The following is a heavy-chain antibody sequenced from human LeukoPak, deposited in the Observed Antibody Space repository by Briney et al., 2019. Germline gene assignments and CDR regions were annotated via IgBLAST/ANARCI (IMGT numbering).Heavy chain of an antibody. CDR2: ISGSGGST. V-gene: IGHV3-23*01. CDR1: GFTFSSYA. D-gene: IGHD3-3*01. Sequence: PGGSLRLSCAASGFTFSSYAMTWVRQAPGKGLEWVSAISGSGGSTYYADSVKGRFTISRDNSKNTLYLQMNSLRAEDTAVYYCAKHSSCNTLLRFLGLNWFDPWGQGTLVTVSS. CDR3: AKHSSCNTLLRFLGLNWFDP. J-gene: IGHJ5*02.